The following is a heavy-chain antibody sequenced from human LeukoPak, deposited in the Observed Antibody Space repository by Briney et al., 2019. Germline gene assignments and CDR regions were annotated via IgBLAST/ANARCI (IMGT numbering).Heavy chain of an antibody. CDR3: ARLGVAAAGTPYFDY. V-gene: IGHV4-59*08. J-gene: IGHJ4*02. D-gene: IGHD6-13*01. CDR2: IYYSGST. CDR1: GGSISSYY. Sequence: SETLSLTCTVSGGSISSYYWSWLRQPPGKGLEWIGYIYYSGSTNYNPSLKSRVTISVDTSKNQFSLKLSSVTAADTAVYYCARLGVAAAGTPYFDYWGQGTLVTVSS.